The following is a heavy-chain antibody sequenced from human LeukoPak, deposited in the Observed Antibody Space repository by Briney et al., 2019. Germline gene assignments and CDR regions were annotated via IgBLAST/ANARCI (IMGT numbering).Heavy chain of an antibody. Sequence: ASVKVSCQVSAYSLTELSIHWVRQAPGNVLEWMGSFDVERGEKRFAQKFQGRVSMTEDTSTNTVYMDLSSLRFEDTAIYYCATRIGYCSTTTCPPLYGMDVWGEGTTVIVSS. D-gene: IGHD2-2*01. J-gene: IGHJ6*04. CDR3: ATRIGYCSTTTCPPLYGMDV. CDR1: AYSLTELS. V-gene: IGHV1-24*01. CDR2: FDVERGEK.